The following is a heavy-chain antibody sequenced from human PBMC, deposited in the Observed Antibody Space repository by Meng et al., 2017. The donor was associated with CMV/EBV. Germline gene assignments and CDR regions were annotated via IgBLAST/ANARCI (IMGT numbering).Heavy chain of an antibody. CDR3: ARGSRRLPRFNWFDP. J-gene: IGHJ5*02. CDR1: GGSFGGDY. Sequence: QEGGGGLLEPEATLPCTASVNGGSFGGDYCSWIRQPQGKGLKCMGEIKHSGSTNYNPSLKSRVTISVDTSKNQFSLKLSSVTAADTSVYYCARGSRRLPRFNWFDPWGQGTLVTVSS. V-gene: IGHV4-34*01. D-gene: IGHD3-3*01. CDR2: IKHSGST.